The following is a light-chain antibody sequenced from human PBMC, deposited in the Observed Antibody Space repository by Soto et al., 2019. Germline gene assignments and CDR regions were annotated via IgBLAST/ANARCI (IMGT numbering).Light chain of an antibody. Sequence: DVQMTQSPSSLSASVGDRLTITCRTSQNMATYLNWYQHKPGKAPNLLIYAASSLQSGVPSRLSGSGSGTDFTLSISSLPPEDCATYYYQQRYSMPYTFGQGTRLEIK. CDR3: QQRYSMPYT. CDR2: AAS. J-gene: IGKJ2*01. V-gene: IGKV1-39*01. CDR1: QNMATY.